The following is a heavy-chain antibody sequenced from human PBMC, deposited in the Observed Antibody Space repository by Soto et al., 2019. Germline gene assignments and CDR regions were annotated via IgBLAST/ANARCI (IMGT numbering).Heavy chain of an antibody. CDR1: GFTFSNYA. J-gene: IGHJ3*02. CDR3: AKLIVGATHDAFDI. D-gene: IGHD1-26*01. Sequence: GGSLRLSCTASGFTFSNYAMSWVRQAPGKGLEWVAVISYDGSNKYYADSVKGRFTISRDNSKNTLYLQMNSLRAEDTAVYYCAKLIVGATHDAFDIWGQGTMVTVSS. V-gene: IGHV3-30*18. CDR2: ISYDGSNK.